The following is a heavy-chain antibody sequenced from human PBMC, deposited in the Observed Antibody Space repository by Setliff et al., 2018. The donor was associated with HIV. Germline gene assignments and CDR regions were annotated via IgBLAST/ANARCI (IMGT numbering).Heavy chain of an antibody. V-gene: IGHV4-38-2*02. J-gene: IGHJ5*02. D-gene: IGHD3-3*01. Sequence: SETLSLTCTVSGYSISSGYYWGWIRQPPGKGLEWIGSIYHSGSTYYNPSLKSRVTISVDTSKNQFSLKLSSVTAADTAVYHCAREREAWSAYDSWGQGTLVTVSS. CDR1: GYSISSGYY. CDR2: IYHSGST. CDR3: AREREAWSAYDS.